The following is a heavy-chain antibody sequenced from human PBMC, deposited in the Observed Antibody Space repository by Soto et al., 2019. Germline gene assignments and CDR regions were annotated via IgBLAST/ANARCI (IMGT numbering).Heavy chain of an antibody. CDR3: VRAVPHTAKAPN. V-gene: IGHV1-69*01. J-gene: IGHJ4*02. Sequence: QVQLVQSGAEVKKPGSSVKVSCKASGGTFSSYAISWVRQAPGQGLEWMGGIIPIFGTANYAQKFQGRVTITADESTSTAYRELSSLRSEDTAVYYCVRAVPHTAKAPNWGQGSLVTVSS. D-gene: IGHD5-18*01. CDR1: GGTFSSYA. CDR2: IIPIFGTA.